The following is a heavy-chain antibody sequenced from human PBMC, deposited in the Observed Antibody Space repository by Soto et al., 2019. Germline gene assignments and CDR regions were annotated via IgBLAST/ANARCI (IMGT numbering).Heavy chain of an antibody. D-gene: IGHD2-2*01. J-gene: IGHJ6*02. V-gene: IGHV1-69*01. CDR3: PRSQGSSTSLELYYYYYYGMDV. CDR1: GGTFGSYA. Sequence: QVQLVQSGAEVKKPGSSVKVSCKASGGTFGSYAISWVRQAPGQGLEWMGGIIPIPGTANYAQKFQGRVTIPADESTSTAYMELSSLRSEDTGVYYCPRSQGSSTSLELYYYYYYGMDVWGQGTTVTVSS. CDR2: IIPIPGTA.